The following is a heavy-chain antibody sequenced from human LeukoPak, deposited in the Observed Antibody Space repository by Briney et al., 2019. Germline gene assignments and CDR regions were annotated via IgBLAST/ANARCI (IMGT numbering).Heavy chain of an antibody. CDR2: ISYDGSNK. Sequence: PXGSLRLSCAASGFTFSSYAMHWVRQAPGKGLEGVAVISYDGSNKYYADSVKGRFTISRDNSKNTLYLQMNSLRAEDTAVYYCARSGEDYYDSSGSNWFDPWGQGTLVTVSS. D-gene: IGHD3-22*01. CDR3: ARSGEDYYDSSGSNWFDP. CDR1: GFTFSSYA. V-gene: IGHV3-30*04. J-gene: IGHJ5*02.